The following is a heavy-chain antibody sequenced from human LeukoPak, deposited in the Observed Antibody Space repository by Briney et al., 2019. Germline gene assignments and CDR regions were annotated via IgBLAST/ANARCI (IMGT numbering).Heavy chain of an antibody. J-gene: IGHJ5*02. Sequence: ASVKVSCKASGYTFTSYGISWVRQAPGQGLEWMGWISAYNGNTNYAQKLQGRVTMTTDTSTNTAYMDLRDLRSDDTAVYYCARENPHGAAADPWGQGTLVTVSS. D-gene: IGHD6-13*01. CDR1: GYTFTSYG. V-gene: IGHV1-18*01. CDR3: ARENPHGAAADP. CDR2: ISAYNGNT.